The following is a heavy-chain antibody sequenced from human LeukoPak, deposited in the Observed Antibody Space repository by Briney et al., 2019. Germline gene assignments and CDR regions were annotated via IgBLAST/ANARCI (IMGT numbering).Heavy chain of an antibody. CDR3: ARDKVDIVVVPAKESDYKYYYFMDV. J-gene: IGHJ6*03. CDR1: GFTFSDYY. CDR2: IKQDGSEK. V-gene: IGHV3-7*01. D-gene: IGHD2-2*01. Sequence: GGSLRLSCAASGFTFSDYYMSWIRQAPGKGLEWVANIKQDGSEKYYVASVKGRFTISRDNAKNSLYLQMNSLRAEDTAVYYCARDKVDIVVVPAKESDYKYYYFMDVWGKGTTVTVSS.